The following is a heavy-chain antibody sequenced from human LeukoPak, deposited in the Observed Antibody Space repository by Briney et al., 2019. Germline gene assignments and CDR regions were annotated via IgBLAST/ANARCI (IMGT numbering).Heavy chain of an antibody. V-gene: IGHV3-43*02. Sequence: GGSLRLSCAAPGFTFDDYAMHWVRQAPGKGLEWVSLISGDGTRTYYADSVKGRFTISRDNSKNSLYLQMNSLGTADTALYYCAKVPDYGDFIFDYWGQGTLVTVSS. CDR3: AKVPDYGDFIFDY. CDR2: ISGDGTRT. D-gene: IGHD4-17*01. CDR1: GFTFDDYA. J-gene: IGHJ4*02.